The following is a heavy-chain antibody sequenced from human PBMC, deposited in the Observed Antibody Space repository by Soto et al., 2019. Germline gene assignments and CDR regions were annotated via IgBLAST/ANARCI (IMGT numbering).Heavy chain of an antibody. CDR1: GGSISSGGYY. V-gene: IGHV4-31*03. CDR3: ARERDHWAYFDY. D-gene: IGHD3-16*01. CDR2: IYYSGST. Sequence: QVQLQESGPGLVKPSQTLSLTCTVSGGSISSGGYYWSWIRQHSGKGLEWIGYIYYSGSTYYNPSLKSRVTISVDTSKNQFSLKLSSVTAADTAVYYCARERDHWAYFDYWGQGTLVTVSS. J-gene: IGHJ4*02.